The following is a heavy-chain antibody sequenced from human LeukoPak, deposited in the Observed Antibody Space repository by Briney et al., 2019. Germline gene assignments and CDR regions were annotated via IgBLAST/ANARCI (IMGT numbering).Heavy chain of an antibody. Sequence: ASVKVSCKASGYTFTGYYLHWVRQDPGQGLEWMGWINPNGGGTNYAQKFQGRVTMTRDTSISTAYMELSSLRSDDTAVYYCARDRQRYFDYWGQGTLVTVSS. V-gene: IGHV1-2*02. J-gene: IGHJ4*02. CDR2: INPNGGGT. CDR3: ARDRQRYFDY. CDR1: GYTFTGYY.